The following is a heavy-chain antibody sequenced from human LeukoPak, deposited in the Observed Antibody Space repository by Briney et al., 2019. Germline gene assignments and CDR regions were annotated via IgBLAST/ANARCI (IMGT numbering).Heavy chain of an antibody. V-gene: IGHV3-7*01. CDR2: IKQDGSEK. D-gene: IGHD1/OR15-1a*01. Sequence: PGGSLRLSCAVSGFTFSSYWMTWVRQAPGKGLEWVANIKQDGSEKYYVDSVRGRFTISRDNANNSLYLQMNSLRVEDTAVYYCARNKGSDYWGQGTLVTVSS. J-gene: IGHJ4*02. CDR1: GFTFSSYW. CDR3: ARNKGSDY.